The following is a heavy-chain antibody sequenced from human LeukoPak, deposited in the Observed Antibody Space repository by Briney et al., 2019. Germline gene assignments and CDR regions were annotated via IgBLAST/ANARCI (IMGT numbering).Heavy chain of an antibody. CDR3: ARSPRSYLFDY. Sequence: SETLSLTCAVSGGSISSSNWWSWVRQPPGKGLEWIGRIYTSGSTNYNPSLKSRVTISVDTSKNQFSLKLSSVTAADTAVYYCARSPRSYLFDYWGQGTLVTVSS. D-gene: IGHD1-26*01. V-gene: IGHV4-4*02. J-gene: IGHJ4*02. CDR2: IYTSGST. CDR1: GGSISSSNW.